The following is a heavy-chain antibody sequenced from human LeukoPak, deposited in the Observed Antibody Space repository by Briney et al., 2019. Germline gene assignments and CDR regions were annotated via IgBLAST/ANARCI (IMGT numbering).Heavy chain of an antibody. CDR1: GFTFSSYA. D-gene: IGHD2-2*01. CDR3: ARARIVVPAALPDY. Sequence: GGSLRLSCAASGFTFSSYAMHWVRQAPGKGLEWVAVISYDGSTKYYADSVKGRFTISRDNSKNTLYLQMNSLRAEDTAVYYCARARIVVPAALPDYWGQGTLVTVSS. J-gene: IGHJ4*02. CDR2: ISYDGSTK. V-gene: IGHV3-30*04.